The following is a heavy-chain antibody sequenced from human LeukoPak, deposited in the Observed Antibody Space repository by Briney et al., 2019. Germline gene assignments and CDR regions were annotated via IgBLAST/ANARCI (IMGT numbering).Heavy chain of an antibody. V-gene: IGHV4-39*01. CDR2: IYYNGNT. D-gene: IGHD1-1*01. CDR3: GRHVQAPSFDP. J-gene: IGHJ5*02. Sequence: SETLSLTCTVSSGSTTINGYYWAWIRQPPGKGLEWIGSIYYNGNTYYNPSLKSRVTISADTSTNHFSLKLTSVTAADTAGYYCGRHVQAPSFDPWGQGTLVTVSS. CDR1: SGSTTINGYY.